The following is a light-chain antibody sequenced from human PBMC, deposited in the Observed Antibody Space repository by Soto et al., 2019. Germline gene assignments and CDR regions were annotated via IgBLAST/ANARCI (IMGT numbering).Light chain of an antibody. CDR2: KAS. J-gene: IGKJ1*01. Sequence: DIQMTQSPSTLSASVGDRVTITCRASQSINTWLAWYQQKPGKAPNLLIYKASSLESGVPSRFSGSGSGTEFTLTISSLRPDDVATYYCQQYYSYMWTFGQGTKVDIK. V-gene: IGKV1-5*03. CDR3: QQYYSYMWT. CDR1: QSINTW.